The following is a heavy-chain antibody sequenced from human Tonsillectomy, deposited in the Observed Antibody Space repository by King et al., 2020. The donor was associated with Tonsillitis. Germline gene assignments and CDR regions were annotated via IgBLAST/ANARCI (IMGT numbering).Heavy chain of an antibody. CDR3: ARLPDFLEEYFYMDV. J-gene: IGHJ6*03. D-gene: IGHD1-1*01. CDR2: IDPSDSYT. V-gene: IGHV5-10-1*03. Sequence: VQLVESGAEVKKPGESLRISCKGSGYSFTSYWITWVRQMPGKGLEWMGRIDPSDSYTNYSPSFQGHVTISADKSISTAYLQWSSLKASDTAMYYCARLPDFLEEYFYMDVWGKGTTVTVSS. CDR1: GYSFTSYW.